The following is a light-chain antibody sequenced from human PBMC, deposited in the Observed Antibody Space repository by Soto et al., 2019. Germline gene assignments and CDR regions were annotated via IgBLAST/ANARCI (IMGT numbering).Light chain of an antibody. CDR1: QSVLYTSNNKNY. Sequence: DIVMPPSPDSLAVSLGERATINCKSSQSVLYTSNNKNYIAWYQQKSGQPPKLLIYWASTRESGVPDRFSGGGSGTDFTLTISRLQAEDVAVYYCQQYYSVPITFGQGTRLENK. CDR3: QQYYSVPIT. V-gene: IGKV4-1*01. J-gene: IGKJ5*01. CDR2: WAS.